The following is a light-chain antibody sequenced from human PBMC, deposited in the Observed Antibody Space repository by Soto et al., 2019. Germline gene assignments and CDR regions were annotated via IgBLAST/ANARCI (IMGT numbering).Light chain of an antibody. CDR3: QKYYSDPWT. J-gene: IGKJ1*01. V-gene: IGKV1-8*01. Sequence: AIRMTQSPSSFSASTGDRVTITCRASQGISSYLAWYQQKPGKAPKLLIYAASTLQSGVPSRFSGSGSGTDFTLTISCLQSEDVATYYCQKYYSDPWTFGQGTKVEIK. CDR1: QGISSY. CDR2: AAS.